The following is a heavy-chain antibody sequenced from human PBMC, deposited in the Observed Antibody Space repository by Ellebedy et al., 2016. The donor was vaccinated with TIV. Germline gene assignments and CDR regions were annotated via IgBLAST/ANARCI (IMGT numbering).Heavy chain of an antibody. V-gene: IGHV4-59*08. Sequence: MPSETLSLTCTVSGGSISSYYWSWIRQPPGKGLEWIGYIYYSGSTNYNPSLKSRVTISVDTSKNQFSLKLSSVTAADTAVYFCARQSRFGAPYYHHAMYVWGQGTTVTVSS. D-gene: IGHD3-10*01. J-gene: IGHJ6*02. CDR1: GGSISSYY. CDR3: ARQSRFGAPYYHHAMYV. CDR2: IYYSGST.